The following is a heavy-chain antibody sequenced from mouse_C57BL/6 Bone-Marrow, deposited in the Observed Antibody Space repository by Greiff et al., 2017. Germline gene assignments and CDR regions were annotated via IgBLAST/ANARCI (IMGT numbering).Heavy chain of an antibody. CDR3: TIRRSGEMDG. V-gene: IGHV1-15*01. CDR1: GYTFTGYE. Sequence: QVQLQQSGAELVRPGASVTLSCKASGYTFTGYEMHWVKQTPVHGLEWIGAIDPETGGTAYNQKFKGKAILTADKSSSTAYMELRSLTSEDSAVSYGTIRRSGEMDGWGKGTSVTVSS. J-gene: IGHJ4*01. CDR2: IDPETGGT.